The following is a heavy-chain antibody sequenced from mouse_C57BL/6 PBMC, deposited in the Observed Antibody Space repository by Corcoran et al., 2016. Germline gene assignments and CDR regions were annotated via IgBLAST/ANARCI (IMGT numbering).Heavy chain of an antibody. CDR2: IYPRSGNT. Sequence: QVQLQQSGAELARPGASVKLSCKASGYTFTSYGISWVKQRTGQGLEWIGEIYPRSGNTYYNEKFKGKATLTADKSSSTAYMELRSLTSEDSAVYFCAKLLVTTVAGYFDVWGTGTTVTVSS. CDR3: AKLLVTTVAGYFDV. CDR1: GYTFTSYG. V-gene: IGHV1-81*01. D-gene: IGHD1-1*01. J-gene: IGHJ1*03.